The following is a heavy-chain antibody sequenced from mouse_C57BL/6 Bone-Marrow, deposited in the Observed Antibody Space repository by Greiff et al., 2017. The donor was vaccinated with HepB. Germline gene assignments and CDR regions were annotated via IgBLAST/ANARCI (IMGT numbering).Heavy chain of an antibody. CDR3: ARERICYSNFAWFAY. Sequence: QVQLQQPGAELVKPGASVKMSCKASGYTFTSYWITWVKQRPGQGLEWIGDIYPGSGSTNYNEKFKSKATLTVDTSSSTAYMQLSSLTSEDSAVYDCARERICYSNFAWFAYWGQGTLVTVSA. CDR1: GYTFTSYW. CDR2: IYPGSGST. J-gene: IGHJ3*01. V-gene: IGHV1-55*01. D-gene: IGHD2-5*01.